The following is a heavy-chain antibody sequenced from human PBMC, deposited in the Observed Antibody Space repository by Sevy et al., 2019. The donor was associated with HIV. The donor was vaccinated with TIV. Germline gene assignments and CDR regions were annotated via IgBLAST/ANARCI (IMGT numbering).Heavy chain of an antibody. CDR3: AKDGGKASPWYFDI. Sequence: GGSLRLSCAASGFTFSSYGMHWVRQAPGKGLEWVAFIRYDGSNKYYVDSVKGRFTISRDNFKNTLYLEMNSLRAEDTAVYYRAKDGGKASPWYFDIRGRGTLVTVSS. D-gene: IGHD6-13*01. J-gene: IGHJ2*01. V-gene: IGHV3-30*02. CDR1: GFTFSSYG. CDR2: IRYDGSNK.